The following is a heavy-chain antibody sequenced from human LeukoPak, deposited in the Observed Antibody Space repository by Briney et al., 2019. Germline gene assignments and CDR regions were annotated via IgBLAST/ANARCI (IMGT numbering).Heavy chain of an antibody. D-gene: IGHD3-10*01. V-gene: IGHV4-4*02. Sequence: PSETLSLTCAVSGGSISSNNCWSWVRQPPGKGLEWIGEIYHSGSTNYNPSLKSRVTISIDKSKNQFSLKLSSVTAADTAVYYCARRLITMVRGVMWTFDYWGQGTLVTVSS. CDR3: ARRLITMVRGVMWTFDY. J-gene: IGHJ4*02. CDR2: IYHSGST. CDR1: GGSISSNNC.